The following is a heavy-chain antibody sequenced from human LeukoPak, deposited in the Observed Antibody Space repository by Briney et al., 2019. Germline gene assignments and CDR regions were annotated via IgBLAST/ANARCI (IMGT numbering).Heavy chain of an antibody. J-gene: IGHJ4*02. CDR2: INPNHGDT. CDR1: GYTFTGYY. V-gene: IGHV1-2*02. Sequence: ASVKVSCKASGYTFTGYYMHWVRQAPGQGLEWMGWINPNHGDTNYAQKFQDRVSMTRDTSISTAYMHLSRLRSADTAVYYCARSPHILTGENFDYWGQGTLLTVSS. D-gene: IGHD3-9*01. CDR3: ARSPHILTGENFDY.